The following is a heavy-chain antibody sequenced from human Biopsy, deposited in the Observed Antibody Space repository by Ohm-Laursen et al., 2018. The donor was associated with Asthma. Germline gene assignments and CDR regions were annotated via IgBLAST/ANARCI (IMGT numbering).Heavy chain of an antibody. CDR1: CLGVTEFV. CDR3: AKDPRIYGDNVAGMDV. D-gene: IGHD4-17*01. CDR2: ILYDGSTK. Sequence: LSSAAPCLGVTEFVMHWARPGPGNRLGRGGVILYDGSTKYYADSVKGRFTISRDNSKNTLYLQMSSLRVEDTAVYYCAKDPRIYGDNVAGMDVWGQGTAVNVSS. J-gene: IGHJ6*02. V-gene: IGHV3-30*18.